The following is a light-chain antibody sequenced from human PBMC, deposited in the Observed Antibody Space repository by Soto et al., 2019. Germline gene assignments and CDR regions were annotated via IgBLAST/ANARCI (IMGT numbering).Light chain of an antibody. CDR1: SSDVGGYNY. CDR3: YSYTSSTSWV. V-gene: IGLV2-14*01. CDR2: EVS. Sequence: QSALTHPASVSGSPGQSITISCTGTSSDVGGYNYVSWYQQHPGKAPKLMIYEVSNRPSGVSNRFSGSKSGNTASLTISGLQAEDEADYYCYSYTSSTSWVFGGGTKLTVL. J-gene: IGLJ3*02.